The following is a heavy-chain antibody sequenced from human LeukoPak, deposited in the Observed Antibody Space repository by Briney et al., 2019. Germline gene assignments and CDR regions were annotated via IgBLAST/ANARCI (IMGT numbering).Heavy chain of an antibody. J-gene: IGHJ4*02. D-gene: IGHD3-22*01. CDR2: IYYSGST. CDR1: GGSISSSSYY. Sequence: SETLSLTCTGSGGSISSSSYYWGWIRQPPGKGLEWIGSIYYSGSTYYNPSLKSRVTISVDTSKNQFSLKLSSVTAADTAVYYCARWYLDSSGYGYWGQGTLVTVSS. CDR3: ARWYLDSSGYGY. V-gene: IGHV4-39*07.